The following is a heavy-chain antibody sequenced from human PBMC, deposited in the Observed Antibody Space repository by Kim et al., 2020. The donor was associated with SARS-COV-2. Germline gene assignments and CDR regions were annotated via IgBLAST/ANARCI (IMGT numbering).Heavy chain of an antibody. CDR3: ATDRDGRFGFDY. Sequence: GGSLRLSCAASGFAFSDIWMSWVRQAPGKGLEWVGRIKSKADGGTTDYAAPVKDRFTISREDSKNTLYLQMNSLKTEDTAMYYCATDRDGRFGFDYWGQGTLVTVSS. J-gene: IGHJ4*02. CDR2: IKSKADGGTT. V-gene: IGHV3-15*01. D-gene: IGHD3-10*01. CDR1: GFAFSDIW.